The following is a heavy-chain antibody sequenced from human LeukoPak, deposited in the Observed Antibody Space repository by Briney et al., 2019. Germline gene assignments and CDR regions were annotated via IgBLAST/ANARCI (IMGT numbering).Heavy chain of an antibody. J-gene: IGHJ4*02. D-gene: IGHD3-22*01. Sequence: GGSLRLSCAASGFTFSSYAMHWVRQAPGKGLEWVAVISYDGSNKYYADSVKGRFTISRDNSKNTLYLQMNSLRAEDTAVYYCARSSLPGKLVVYSDYWGQGTLVTVSS. CDR3: ARSSLPGKLVVYSDY. CDR2: ISYDGSNK. V-gene: IGHV3-30-3*01. CDR1: GFTFSSYA.